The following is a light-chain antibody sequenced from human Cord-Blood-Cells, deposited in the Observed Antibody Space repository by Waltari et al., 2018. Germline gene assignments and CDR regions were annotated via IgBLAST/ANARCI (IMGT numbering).Light chain of an antibody. V-gene: IGKV1-13*02. J-gene: IGKJ4*01. CDR2: DAS. CDR3: QQFNSYPPT. Sequence: AIQLTQSPSSLSASVGDRVTITCRATQGISSSLAWYQKKPGKAPKLLIYDASSLESGVQSRFSGSGSGTDFTLTISSLQPEDFATYYCQQFNSYPPTFGGGTKVEIK. CDR1: QGISSS.